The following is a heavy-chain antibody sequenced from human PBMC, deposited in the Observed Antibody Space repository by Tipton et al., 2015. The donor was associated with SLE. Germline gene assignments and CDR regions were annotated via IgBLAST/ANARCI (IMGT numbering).Heavy chain of an antibody. V-gene: IGHV3-23*01. Sequence: SLRLSCAASGFTFSTYAMSWVRQAPGKGLEWVSGISASGGSTWYADPVKGRFTISRDNSKNTLYLQMNSLRADDTAVYYCAKDRDFTYYYESYFDHWGQGIPVTVSS. CDR3: AKDRDFTYYYESYFDH. J-gene: IGHJ4*02. CDR1: GFTFSTYA. CDR2: ISASGGST. D-gene: IGHD3-22*01.